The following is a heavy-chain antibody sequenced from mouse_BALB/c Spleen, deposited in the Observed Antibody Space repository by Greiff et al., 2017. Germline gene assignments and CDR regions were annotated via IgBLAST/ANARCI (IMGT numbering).Heavy chain of an antibody. D-gene: IGHD1-1*01. CDR2: IYPGNSDT. V-gene: IGHV1-5*01. Sequence: EVQLQQSGTVLARPGASVKMSCKASGYTFTSYWMHWVNQRPGQGLEWIGAIYPGNSDTSYNQKFKGKAKLTVVTSTSTAYMELSSLTNEDSAVYYCTRDSDYYGSSPHFDYWGQGTTLTVSS. CDR3: TRDSDYYGSSPHFDY. J-gene: IGHJ2*01. CDR1: GYTFTSYW.